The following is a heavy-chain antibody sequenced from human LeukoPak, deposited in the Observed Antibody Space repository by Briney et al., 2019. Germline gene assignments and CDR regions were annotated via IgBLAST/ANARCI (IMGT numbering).Heavy chain of an antibody. Sequence: GGSLRLSCAASGFTFSSYGMHWVRQAPGKGLEWVAVISYDGSNKYYAGSVKGRFTISRDNSKNTLYLQMNSLRAEDTAVYYCAKDIAAAGTRWFDPWGQGTLVTVSS. CDR2: ISYDGSNK. D-gene: IGHD6-13*01. CDR1: GFTFSSYG. CDR3: AKDIAAAGTRWFDP. J-gene: IGHJ5*02. V-gene: IGHV3-30*18.